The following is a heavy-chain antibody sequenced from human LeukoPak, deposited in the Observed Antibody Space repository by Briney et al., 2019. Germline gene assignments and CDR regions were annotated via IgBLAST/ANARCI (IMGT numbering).Heavy chain of an antibody. Sequence: SETLSLTCTVSGGSVFSYYWNWIRQSPGKGLEWLGYIYPNGITNYSPSLGSRGTISIATSKNQISLRLTSVTAADTAIYYCARRAHYDSSGYHPTSGYFDLWGRGTLVTVSS. CDR1: GGSVFSYY. CDR3: ARRAHYDSSGYHPTSGYFDL. V-gene: IGHV4-4*08. J-gene: IGHJ2*01. D-gene: IGHD3-22*01. CDR2: IYPNGIT.